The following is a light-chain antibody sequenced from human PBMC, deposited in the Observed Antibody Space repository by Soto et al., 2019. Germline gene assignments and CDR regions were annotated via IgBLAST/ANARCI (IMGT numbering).Light chain of an antibody. V-gene: IGLV2-23*03. J-gene: IGLJ1*01. CDR3: CSYAGTGTFGGYV. CDR2: EGN. Sequence: QSVLTQPASVSGSPGQSITISCTGTSSDVGSYHLVSWYQHHPGKAPKLMIYEGNKRPSGVSDRFSASKSGNTASLTISGLQAEDEADYYCCSYAGTGTFGGYVFGTGTKLTVL. CDR1: SSDVGSYHL.